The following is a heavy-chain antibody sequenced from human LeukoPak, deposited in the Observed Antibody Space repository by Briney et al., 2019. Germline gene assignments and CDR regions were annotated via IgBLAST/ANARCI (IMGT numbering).Heavy chain of an antibody. CDR2: ISYDGSNK. Sequence: GRSLRLSCAASGFTFSSYGMHWVRQAPGKGLEWVAVISYDGSNKYYADSVKGRFTISRDNSKNTLYLQMNSLRAKDTAVYYCAKGSPGYSYELPADYWGQGTLVTVSS. D-gene: IGHD5-18*01. CDR1: GFTFSSYG. V-gene: IGHV3-30*18. J-gene: IGHJ4*02. CDR3: AKGSPGYSYELPADY.